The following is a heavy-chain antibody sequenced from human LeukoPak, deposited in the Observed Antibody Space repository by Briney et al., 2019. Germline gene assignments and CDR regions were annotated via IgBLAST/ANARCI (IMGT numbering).Heavy chain of an antibody. V-gene: IGHV3-7*01. CDR3: ARDLSRSFSMIRGLIQHREFDF. J-gene: IGHJ4*02. D-gene: IGHD3-10*01. Sequence: GGSLRLSCVASGFTFSDYSMHWVRQAPGKGLEWVANIKQDGSEKYYVDSVKGRFTISKDNAKNSLYLQMNSLRADDTAVYYCARDLSRSFSMIRGLIQHREFDFWGRGTLVTVSS. CDR1: GFTFSDYS. CDR2: IKQDGSEK.